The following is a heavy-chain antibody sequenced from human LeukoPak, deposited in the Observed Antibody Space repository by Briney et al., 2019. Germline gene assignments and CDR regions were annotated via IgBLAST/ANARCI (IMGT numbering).Heavy chain of an antibody. CDR1: GYTFTGNY. Sequence: VASVKVSCKASGYTFTGNYMHWVRQAPGQGLEWMGRINPNSGGTNYAQKFQGRVTMTRDTSISTAYMELSRLRSDDTAVYYCARTMIVPLPGDAFDIWGQGTMVTVSS. V-gene: IGHV1-2*06. J-gene: IGHJ3*02. CDR3: ARTMIVPLPGDAFDI. CDR2: INPNSGGT. D-gene: IGHD3-22*01.